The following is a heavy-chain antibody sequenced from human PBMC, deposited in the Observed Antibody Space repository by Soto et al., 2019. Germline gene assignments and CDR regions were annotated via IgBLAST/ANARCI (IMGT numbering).Heavy chain of an antibody. D-gene: IGHD2-8*01. CDR2: TYYRSKWYN. CDR1: GDSVSSNSAA. V-gene: IGHV6-1*01. CDR3: ARAPARPDIVLMVYAIMEHDAFDI. J-gene: IGHJ3*02. Sequence: SQTLSLTYAISGDSVSSNSAAWNWIRQSPSRGLEWLGRTYYRSKWYNDYAVSVKSRITINPDTSKNQFSLQLNSVTPEDTAVYYCARAPARPDIVLMVYAIMEHDAFDIWGQGTMVTVSS.